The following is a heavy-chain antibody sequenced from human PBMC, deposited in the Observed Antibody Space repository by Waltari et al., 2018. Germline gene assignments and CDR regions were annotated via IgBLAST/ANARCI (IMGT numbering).Heavy chain of an antibody. CDR2: INHSGNN. D-gene: IGHD3-9*01. V-gene: IGHV4-34*01. J-gene: IGHJ6*03. CDR3: ARGHPFTIVSPRYYYYYYMDV. Sequence: QVHLQQWGAGLLKPSETLSLTCGVYSGSLTGYHWNWIRQAPGKGLEWIGDINHSGNNDYNPSLESRVTISADTSKNQFSLHLTSVTAADTAVYYCARGHPFTIVSPRYYYYYYMDVWDKGTAVTVSS. CDR1: SGSLTGYH.